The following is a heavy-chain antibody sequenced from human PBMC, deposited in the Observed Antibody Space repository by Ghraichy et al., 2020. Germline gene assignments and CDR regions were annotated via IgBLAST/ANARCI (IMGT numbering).Heavy chain of an antibody. J-gene: IGHJ3*02. CDR2: IYHSGST. CDR3: ARDLGGHDAFDI. V-gene: IGHV4-38-2*02. CDR1: GYSISSGYY. Sequence: ESLNISCTVSGYSISSGYYWGWIRQPPGKGLEWIGSIYHSGSTYYNPSLKSRLTISVDTSKNQFSLKLNSVTAADTAVYYCARDLGGHDAFDIWAQGTMVTVSS.